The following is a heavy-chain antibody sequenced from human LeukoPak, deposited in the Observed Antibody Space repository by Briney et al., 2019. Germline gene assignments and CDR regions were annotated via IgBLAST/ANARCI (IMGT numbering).Heavy chain of an antibody. V-gene: IGHV4-59*01. Sequence: SETLSLTCTVSGGSISSYYRSWIRQPPGKGLEWIGYIYYSGSTNYNPSLKSRVTISVDTSKNQFSLKLSSVTAADTAVYYCARDTLTYYYDSSGYEVYYYYGMDVWGQGTTVTVSS. CDR2: IYYSGST. D-gene: IGHD3-22*01. CDR3: ARDTLTYYYDSSGYEVYYYYGMDV. J-gene: IGHJ6*02. CDR1: GGSISSYY.